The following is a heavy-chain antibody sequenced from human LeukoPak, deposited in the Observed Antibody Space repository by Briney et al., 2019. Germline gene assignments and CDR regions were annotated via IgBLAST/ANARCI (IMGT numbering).Heavy chain of an antibody. CDR2: IYSGGNT. D-gene: IGHD2/OR15-2a*01. CDR3: ARRAGEYSHPYDY. V-gene: IGHV3-53*01. J-gene: IGHJ4*02. CDR1: GFTVSSNS. Sequence: PGGSLRLSCTVSGFTVSSNSMICVRHAPGRGLEWVSFIYSGGNTHYSDSVKGRFTISRDNSKNTLYLQMNSMRAEDTAVYYCARRAGEYSHPYDYWGQGTLVTVSS.